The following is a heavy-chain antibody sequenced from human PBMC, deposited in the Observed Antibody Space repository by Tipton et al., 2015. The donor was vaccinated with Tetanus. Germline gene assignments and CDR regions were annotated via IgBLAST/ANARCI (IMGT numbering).Heavy chain of an antibody. J-gene: IGHJ5*02. CDR3: ARDPGGAPGNWFDP. CDR1: GGSVSSGSYY. Sequence: TLSLTCTVSGGSVSSGSYYWSWIRQPPGKGLEWIGYIYYSGSTNYNPSLKSRVTISVDTSKNQFSLKLSSVTAADTAVYYCARDPGGAPGNWFDPWGQGTLVPVSS. V-gene: IGHV4-61*01. D-gene: IGHD1-26*01. CDR2: IYYSGST.